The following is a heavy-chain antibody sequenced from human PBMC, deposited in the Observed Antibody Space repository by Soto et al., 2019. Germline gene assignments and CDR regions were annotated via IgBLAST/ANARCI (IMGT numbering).Heavy chain of an antibody. Sequence: QVQLVQSGAEVKKPGASVKVSCKASGYTFTSYYMHWVRQAPGQGLEWMGIINPSGGSTSYAQKFQGRDTMTRDTSTSTVYMELSSLRSEDTAVYYCARLPLAYCGGDCYDAFDIWGQGTMVTVSS. J-gene: IGHJ3*02. CDR3: ARLPLAYCGGDCYDAFDI. D-gene: IGHD2-21*02. CDR1: GYTFTSYY. V-gene: IGHV1-46*01. CDR2: INPSGGST.